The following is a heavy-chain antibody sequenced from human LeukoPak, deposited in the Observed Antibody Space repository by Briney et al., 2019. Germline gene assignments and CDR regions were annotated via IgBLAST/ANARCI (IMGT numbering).Heavy chain of an antibody. CDR1: GGSISSGSYY. J-gene: IGHJ4*02. CDR2: IYTSGST. CDR3: ARDRGTYVDFDY. V-gene: IGHV4-61*02. D-gene: IGHD1-1*01. Sequence: SQTLSLTCTVSGGSISSGSYYWSWIRQPAGKGLEWIGRIYTSGSTNYNPSLKSRVTISVDTSKNQFSLKLSSVTAADTAVYYCARDRGTYVDFDYWGQGTLVTVSS.